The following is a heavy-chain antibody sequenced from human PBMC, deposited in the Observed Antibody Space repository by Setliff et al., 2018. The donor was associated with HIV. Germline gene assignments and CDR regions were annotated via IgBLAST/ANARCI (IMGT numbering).Heavy chain of an antibody. CDR1: GESISGSSYS. CDR2: ITYSGSA. D-gene: IGHD2-15*01. V-gene: IGHV4-39*01. CDR3: ASRGIVEVTISMPDEYFVH. Sequence: SETLSLTCTVSGESISGSSYSWGWIRQPPGKGPEWIGSITYSGSARYNPSLKSRVAISVDMSKNQFSLRVTSLTAADTAVYYCASRGIVEVTISMPDEYFVHWGHGTLVTVSS. J-gene: IGHJ1*01.